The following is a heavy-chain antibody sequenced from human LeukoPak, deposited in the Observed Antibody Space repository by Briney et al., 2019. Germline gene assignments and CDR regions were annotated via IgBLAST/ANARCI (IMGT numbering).Heavy chain of an antibody. CDR2: IRYDGSNK. J-gene: IGHJ4*02. CDR1: GFTFSSYG. CDR3: ARDRGFLHGHFDY. Sequence: GGSLRLSCAVSGFTFSSYGMHWVRQAPGKGLEWVAFIRYDGSNKYYADSVKGRFTVSRDNSKNTLYLQMNSLRAEDTAVYYCARDRGFLHGHFDYWGQGTLVTVSS. V-gene: IGHV3-30*02. D-gene: IGHD4-11*01.